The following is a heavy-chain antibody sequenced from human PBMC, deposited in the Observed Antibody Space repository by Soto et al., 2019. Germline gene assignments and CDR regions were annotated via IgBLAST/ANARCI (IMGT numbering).Heavy chain of an antibody. CDR2: INPAGTIT. CDR1: GFPFSHYW. Sequence: GSLVLACSASGFPFSHYWMHWVRQTPGKGLVWVSRINPAGTITNYADSVEGRFTISRDNADSALFLQMNSLSDEDTAIYYCTSDTFGLRDTWGQGTLVTVYS. V-gene: IGHV3-74*01. J-gene: IGHJ5*02. CDR3: TSDTFGLRDT. D-gene: IGHD3-16*01.